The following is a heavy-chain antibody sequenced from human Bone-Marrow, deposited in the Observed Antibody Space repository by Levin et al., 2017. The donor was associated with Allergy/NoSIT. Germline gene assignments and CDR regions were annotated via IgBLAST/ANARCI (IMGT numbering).Heavy chain of an antibody. D-gene: IGHD3-16*02. Sequence: GESLKISCAASGFTFTNYWMHWVRQVPGKGLVWVSNIRTDGTGTNYADSVKGRFTISRDNSKNTLYLEMNSLRAEDTAVYYCARALWLYLDVWGRGTTVTVSS. J-gene: IGHJ6*02. CDR1: GFTFTNYW. CDR2: IRTDGTGT. V-gene: IGHV3-74*01. CDR3: ARALWLYLDV.